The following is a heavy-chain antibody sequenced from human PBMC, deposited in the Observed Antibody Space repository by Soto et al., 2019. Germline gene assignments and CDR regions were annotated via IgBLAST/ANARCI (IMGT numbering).Heavy chain of an antibody. J-gene: IGHJ4*02. CDR3: ARQYASGYDYALDY. V-gene: IGHV4-59*08. CDR2: IYYSGST. CDR1: GGSIRSYY. Sequence: SETLSLTCTVSGGSIRSYYWSWIRQPPGKGLEWIGYIYYSGSTNYNPSLKSRVTISLDTSKNQFSLKLSSVTAADTAVYYCARQYASGYDYALDYWGQGTPVTVSS. D-gene: IGHD5-12*01.